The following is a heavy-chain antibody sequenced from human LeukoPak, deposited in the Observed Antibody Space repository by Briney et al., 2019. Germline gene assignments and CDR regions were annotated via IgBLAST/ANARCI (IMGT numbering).Heavy chain of an antibody. CDR3: ARSSYPYYFDY. V-gene: IGHV3-74*01. CDR2: VNNDGSST. D-gene: IGHD6-19*01. CDR1: GFSFSSYW. J-gene: IGHJ4*02. Sequence: GGSLRLSCGASGFSFSSYWMHWVRQAPGKGLMWVSRVNNDGSSTTYADSVEGRFTISRDNARNTLYLQMNSLRAEDTAVNYCARSSYPYYFDYWGQGTLVTVSS.